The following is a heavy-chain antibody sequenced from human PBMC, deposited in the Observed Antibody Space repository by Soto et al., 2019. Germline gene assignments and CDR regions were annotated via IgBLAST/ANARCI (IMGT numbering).Heavy chain of an antibody. V-gene: IGHV4-31*03. J-gene: IGHJ5*02. CDR1: GGSISSGGYY. CDR2: IYYSGST. Sequence: SETLSLTCTVSGGSISSGGYYWSWIRQHPGKGLEWIGYIYYSGSTHYNPSLKSRVTISVDTSKNQFSLKLSSVTAADTAVYYCARGGSITIFGVAPGWFDPWGQGTLVTVSS. D-gene: IGHD3-3*01. CDR3: ARGGSITIFGVAPGWFDP.